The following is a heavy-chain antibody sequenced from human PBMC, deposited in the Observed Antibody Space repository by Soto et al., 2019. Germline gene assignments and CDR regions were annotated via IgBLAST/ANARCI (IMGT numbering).Heavy chain of an antibody. J-gene: IGHJ4*02. CDR3: ARERRGDGNAEL. CDR1: GFTFSTSR. Sequence: GGSLRLSCAASGFTFSTSRMSWFRQAPGKGLEWVSVVYSGGNTYYADSVKGRFTITEDNSQNTLYIQMNRLSAEETVVYYCARERRGDGNAELWGQGTLVTVSS. V-gene: IGHV3-66*01. D-gene: IGHD1-7*01. CDR2: VYSGGNT.